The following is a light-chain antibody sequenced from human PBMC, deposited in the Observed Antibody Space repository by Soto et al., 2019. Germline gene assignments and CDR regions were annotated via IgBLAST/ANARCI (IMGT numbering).Light chain of an antibody. V-gene: IGKV3-20*01. Sequence: DIVLTQSPGTLSLSPGERATLSCRASQTVSSNYLAWCQQRPGQAPRLLIYGASTRAAGIPDRVSGSGSGTDFTLTITRLEPEDSAVYVCQQYTGPPTTFGQGTRLEIK. J-gene: IGKJ5*01. CDR3: QQYTGPPTT. CDR2: GAS. CDR1: QTVSSNY.